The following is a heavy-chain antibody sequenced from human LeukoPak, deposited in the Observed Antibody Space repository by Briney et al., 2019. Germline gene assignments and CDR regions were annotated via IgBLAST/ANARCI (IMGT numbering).Heavy chain of an antibody. Sequence: PGGSLRLSCVASGFTFGKYWMSWVRQAPGKGLEWVANIKLDGSEKNYVDSVKGRFTISRDNAKNSLYLQTNSLRAEDTALYYCVKGAAYHLGDAFDIWGQGTMVTVSS. CDR2: IKLDGSEK. CDR1: GFTFGKYW. CDR3: VKGAAYHLGDAFDI. V-gene: IGHV3-7*03. D-gene: IGHD1-26*01. J-gene: IGHJ3*02.